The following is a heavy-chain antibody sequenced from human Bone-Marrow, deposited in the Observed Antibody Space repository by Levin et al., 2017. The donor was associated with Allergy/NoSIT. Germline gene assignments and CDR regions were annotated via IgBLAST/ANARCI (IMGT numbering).Heavy chain of an antibody. Sequence: SETLSLTCTVSGGSMSRVYWTWIRQPPGKGLEWMGNIYYNGGANYNPSLRGRVTFSLDTYKSQFSLRLTSLTAADTAVYYCARDRDFYSASGSRDSGMDVWGQGTSVTVSS. J-gene: IGHJ6*02. CDR1: GGSMSRVY. D-gene: IGHD3-10*01. CDR3: ARDRDFYSASGSRDSGMDV. V-gene: IGHV4-59*01. CDR2: IYYNGGA.